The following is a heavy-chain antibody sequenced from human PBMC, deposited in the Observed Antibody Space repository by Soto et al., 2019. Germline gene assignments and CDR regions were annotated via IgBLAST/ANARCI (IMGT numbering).Heavy chain of an antibody. CDR1: GYNFAGYW. V-gene: IGHV5-51*01. Sequence: GESLRLSCNGSGYNFAGYWIAWVRQMPGKGLELMGIIYPSDSDTRYRPSFQGQVTISADKSISSAYLQWSSLRASDTAMYYCARGGVSTRTFDYWGQGTPVTVPS. CDR2: IYPSDSDT. J-gene: IGHJ4*02. D-gene: IGHD3-3*01. CDR3: ARGGVSTRTFDY.